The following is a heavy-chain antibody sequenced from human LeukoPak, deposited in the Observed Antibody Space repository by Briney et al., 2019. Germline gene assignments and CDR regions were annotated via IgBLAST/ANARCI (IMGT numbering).Heavy chain of an antibody. V-gene: IGHV4-34*01. Sequence: SETLSLTCAVYGGSFSGYYWSWIRQPPGKGLEWIGEINHSGSTNYNPSLKSRVTISVDTSKNQFSLKLTSVTAADTAVYYCARQTGSGLFSLPGGQGTLVTVSS. D-gene: IGHD3/OR15-3a*01. J-gene: IGHJ4*02. CDR3: ARQTGSGLFSLP. CDR2: INHSGST. CDR1: GGSFSGYY.